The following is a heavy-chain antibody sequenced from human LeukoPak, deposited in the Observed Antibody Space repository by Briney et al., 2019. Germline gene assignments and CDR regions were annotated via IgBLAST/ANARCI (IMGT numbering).Heavy chain of an antibody. D-gene: IGHD5-18*01. J-gene: IGHJ4*02. Sequence: PSETLSLTCAVYGGSFSGYYWSWIRQPPGKGLEWIGEINHSGSTNYNPSLKSRVTISVDTSKNQFSLKLSSVTAADTAVYYCARGRRGYSYDFDYWGRGTLVTVSS. V-gene: IGHV4-34*01. CDR2: INHSGST. CDR1: GGSFSGYY. CDR3: ARGRRGYSYDFDY.